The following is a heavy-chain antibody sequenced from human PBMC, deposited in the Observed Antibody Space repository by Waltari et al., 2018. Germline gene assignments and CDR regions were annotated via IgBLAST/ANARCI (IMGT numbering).Heavy chain of an antibody. J-gene: IGHJ4*02. Sequence: QVQLVQSGAEVKKPGASVKVSCKASGYTFTGYYMHWVRPAPGQGLEWMGWINPNSGGTNYAQKFQGRVTMTRDTSISTAYMELSRLRSDDTAVYYCARLQWGYSSGWYTDYWGQGTLVTVSS. D-gene: IGHD6-19*01. CDR1: GYTFTGYY. CDR2: INPNSGGT. V-gene: IGHV1-2*02. CDR3: ARLQWGYSSGWYTDY.